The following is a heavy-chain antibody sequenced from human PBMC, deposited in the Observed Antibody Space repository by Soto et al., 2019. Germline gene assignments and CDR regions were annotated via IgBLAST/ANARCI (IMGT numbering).Heavy chain of an antibody. Sequence: EVQLVESGGGLVQPGGSLRLSCAGSGFTLSDHYIDWVRQAPGKGLEWVGRSRDKAQGYSTAYAASVKGRFTTSRDESKNSVYLQMNSLRTEDTALYYCAKDADFDTRNLHHWGQGTLVTVSS. V-gene: IGHV3-72*01. D-gene: IGHD3-22*01. CDR2: SRDKAQGYST. J-gene: IGHJ5*02. CDR1: GFTLSDHY. CDR3: AKDADFDTRNLHH.